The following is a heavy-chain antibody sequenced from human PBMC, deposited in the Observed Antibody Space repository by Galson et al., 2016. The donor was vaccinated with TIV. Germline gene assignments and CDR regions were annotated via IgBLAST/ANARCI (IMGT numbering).Heavy chain of an antibody. CDR2: INSDGSNT. D-gene: IGHD3-22*01. Sequence: SLRLSCAASGFAFSGYWMHWVRQAPGKGLVWVSRINSDGSNTNYADSVKGRCTLSRDNAKNTMDLQMNRLRAEDTAVYHWIRECYDGSGFLASFAFDIWGQGTMVTVSS. V-gene: IGHV3-74*01. CDR3: IRECYDGSGFLASFAFDI. CDR1: GFAFSGYW. J-gene: IGHJ3*02.